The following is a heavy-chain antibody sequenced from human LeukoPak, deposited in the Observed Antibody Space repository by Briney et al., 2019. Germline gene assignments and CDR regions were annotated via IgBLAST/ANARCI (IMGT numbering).Heavy chain of an antibody. D-gene: IGHD3-10*01. CDR1: GGSISSYY. Sequence: SETLSLTCTVSGGSISSYYWSWIRQPAGKGLEWIGRIYTSGSTNYNPSLKSRVTMSVDTSKNQFSLKLSSVTAADTAVYYCARENGMVRGVIPTYYFDYWGQGTLVTVSS. V-gene: IGHV4-4*07. CDR3: ARENGMVRGVIPTYYFDY. J-gene: IGHJ4*02. CDR2: IYTSGST.